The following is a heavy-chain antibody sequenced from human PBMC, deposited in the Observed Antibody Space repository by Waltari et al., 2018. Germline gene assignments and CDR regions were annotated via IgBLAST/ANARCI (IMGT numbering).Heavy chain of an antibody. D-gene: IGHD3-9*01. Sequence: ELQLVQSGAEVNKPVESLKISCKGSGYSFTSYWIGRVRQIPGKGLEWMGIIYPGDSDTKYSPSFQGQVTILADKSISTAYLQWSSLKASDTAMYYCARWYYDILTGYMFDPWGQGTLVTVSS. CDR1: GYSFTSYW. J-gene: IGHJ5*02. V-gene: IGHV5-51*01. CDR3: ARWYYDILTGYMFDP. CDR2: IYPGDSDT.